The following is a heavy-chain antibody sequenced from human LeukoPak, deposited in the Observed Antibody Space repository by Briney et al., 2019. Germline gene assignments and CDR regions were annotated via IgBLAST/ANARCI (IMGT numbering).Heavy chain of an antibody. CDR3: ARNYYDSSGYYYHDY. V-gene: IGHV3-30*03. J-gene: IGHJ4*02. CDR1: GFSFSSYG. Sequence: GSLRLSCVASGFSFSSYGMHWVRQAPGKGLEWVAVMSYNGQITYYADSLRGRFTISRDNSKDTLYLQMNSLRVEDTAVYYCARNYYDSSGYYYHDYWGQGTLVTVSS. CDR2: MSYNGQIT. D-gene: IGHD3-22*01.